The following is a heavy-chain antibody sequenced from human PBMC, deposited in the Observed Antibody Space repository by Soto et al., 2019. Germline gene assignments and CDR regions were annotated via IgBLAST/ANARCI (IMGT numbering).Heavy chain of an antibody. Sequence: PGGSLRLSCAGSGFTFSTFDIHWVRQAPGKGLEWVLGIGTLSDTFYAASVQGRFTISRQNAKNSVYLQMNSLRAGDTAFYYCARGRSFSYDSTPPPMFDPWGQGTLVTVSS. J-gene: IGHJ5*02. V-gene: IGHV3-13*01. CDR3: ARGRSFSYDSTPPPMFDP. D-gene: IGHD3-10*01. CDR1: GFTFSTFD. CDR2: IGTLSDT.